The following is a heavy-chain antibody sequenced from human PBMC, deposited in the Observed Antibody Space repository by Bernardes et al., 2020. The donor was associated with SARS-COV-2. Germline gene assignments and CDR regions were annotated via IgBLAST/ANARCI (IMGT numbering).Heavy chain of an antibody. V-gene: IGHV3-7*01. CDR3: AKGGWYPDY. D-gene: IGHD6-19*01. Sequence: GWSLRLSCAVSGFTFSSSWMSWVRQAPGKGLEWVAYIKQDGSEKHYVDSVKGRFTISRDNAKNSLYLQMNSLRVDDTAIYYCAKGGWYPDYWGQGTLVTVSS. J-gene: IGHJ4*02. CDR2: IKQDGSEK. CDR1: GFTFSSSW.